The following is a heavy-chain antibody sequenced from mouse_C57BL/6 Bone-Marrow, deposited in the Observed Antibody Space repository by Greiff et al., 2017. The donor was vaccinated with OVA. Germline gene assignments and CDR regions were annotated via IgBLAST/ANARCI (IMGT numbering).Heavy chain of an antibody. V-gene: IGHV1-26*01. CDR1: GYTFTDYY. Sequence: VQLQQSGPELVKPGASVKISCKASGYTFTDYYMNWVKQSHGKSLEWIGDINPNNGGTSYNQKFKGKATLTVDKSSSTAYMELRSPTSEDSAVYYCAPAYFYWYFDVGGTGTTVTVSS. CDR3: APAYFYWYFDV. J-gene: IGHJ1*03. CDR2: INPNNGGT. D-gene: IGHD2-10*01.